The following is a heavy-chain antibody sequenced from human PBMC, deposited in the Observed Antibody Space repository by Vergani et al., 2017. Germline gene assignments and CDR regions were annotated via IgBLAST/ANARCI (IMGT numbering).Heavy chain of an antibody. Sequence: VQLLESGGGLVQPGGSLRLSCAASGFTFSSYAMHWVRQAPGKGLEWVAVISYDGSNKYYADSVKGRFTISRDNSKNTLYLQMNSLRAEDTAVYYCAKDGTDNPLYYYMDVWGKGTTVTVSS. CDR2: ISYDGSNK. CDR3: AKDGTDNPLYYYMDV. CDR1: GFTFSSYA. V-gene: IGHV3-30-3*01. J-gene: IGHJ6*03. D-gene: IGHD1-1*01.